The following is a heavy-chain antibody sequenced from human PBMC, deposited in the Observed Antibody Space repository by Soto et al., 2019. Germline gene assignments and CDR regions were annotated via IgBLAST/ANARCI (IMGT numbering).Heavy chain of an antibody. V-gene: IGHV5-51*03. Sequence: EVQLVQSGAEVRAPGESLKISCKGGGYTFSNYWIVWVRQMRGEGLEWMGIIYLLNSDLRYSPSFQGEVTLSADKSTNTAYHQLNSLEASDTAIYFCARRIAVTGREFDSWGQGTLVTVSS. CDR3: ARRIAVTGREFDS. D-gene: IGHD6-13*01. J-gene: IGHJ4*02. CDR2: IYLLNSDL. CDR1: GYTFSNYW.